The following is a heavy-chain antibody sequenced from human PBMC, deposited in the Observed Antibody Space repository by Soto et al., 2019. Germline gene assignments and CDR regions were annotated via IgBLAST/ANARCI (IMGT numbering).Heavy chain of an antibody. CDR1: GFTFSSYG. Sequence: GGSLRLSCAASGFTFSSYGMHWVRQAPGKGLEWVAVISYDGSNKYYADSVKGRFTISRDNSKNTLYLQMNSLRAEDTAVYYCAKDAVPTVAMDLYFQHWGQGTLVTVSS. CDR3: AKDAVPTVAMDLYFQH. CDR2: ISYDGSNK. J-gene: IGHJ1*01. V-gene: IGHV3-30*18. D-gene: IGHD4-17*01.